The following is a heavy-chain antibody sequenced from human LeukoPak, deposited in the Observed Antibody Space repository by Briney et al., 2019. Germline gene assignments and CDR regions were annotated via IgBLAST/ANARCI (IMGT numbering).Heavy chain of an antibody. CDR3: ARVSGYSSGWSSFDY. CDR1: GFTVSSNH. J-gene: IGHJ4*02. CDR2: IYSGGST. V-gene: IGHV3-53*01. Sequence: GGSLRLSCAASGFTVSSNHMSWVRQAPGKGLEWVSVIYSGGSTYYADSVKGRLTISRDNSKNTLYLQMNSLRAEDTAVYYCARVSGYSSGWSSFDYWGQGTLVTVSS. D-gene: IGHD6-19*01.